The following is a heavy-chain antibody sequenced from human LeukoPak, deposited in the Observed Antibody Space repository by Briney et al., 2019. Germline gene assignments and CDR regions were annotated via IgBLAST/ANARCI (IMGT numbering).Heavy chain of an antibody. D-gene: IGHD6-19*01. CDR1: GGSIRSSYYY. CDR3: ASSSGLN. J-gene: IGHJ4*02. Sequence: SETLSLTCTVSGGSIRSSYYYWGWIRQPPGKGLEWIGYIHYSGSTNYNPSLKSRVTISVDTSKNQFSLKLSSVTAADTAVYYCASSSGLNWGQGTLVTVSS. V-gene: IGHV4-61*05. CDR2: IHYSGST.